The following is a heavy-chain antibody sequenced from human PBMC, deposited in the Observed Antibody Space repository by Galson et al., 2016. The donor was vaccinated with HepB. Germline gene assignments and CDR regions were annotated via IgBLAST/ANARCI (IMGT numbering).Heavy chain of an antibody. CDR2: IIPIFGTA. V-gene: IGHV1-69*06. CDR1: GGTFSSYA. CDR3: ARTTSSSWYRKWYYFDY. Sequence: SVKVSCKASGGTFSSYAISWVRQAPGQGLEWMGGIIPIFGTANYAQKFQGRVTITADKSTSTAYMELSSLRPEDTAVYYCARTTSSSWYRKWYYFDYWGQGTLVTVSS. D-gene: IGHD6-13*01. J-gene: IGHJ4*02.